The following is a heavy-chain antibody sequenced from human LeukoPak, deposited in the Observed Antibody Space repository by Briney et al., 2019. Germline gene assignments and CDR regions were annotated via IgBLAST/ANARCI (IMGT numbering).Heavy chain of an antibody. J-gene: IGHJ4*02. D-gene: IGHD3-22*01. Sequence: PGRSLRLSCAASGFTFSSYAMHWVRQAPGKGLEWVAVISYDGSNKYYADSVKGRFTISRDNSKNTLYLQMNSLRAEDTAVYYCARAYYYDSSGYYVYWGQGTLVTVSS. CDR2: ISYDGSNK. CDR3: ARAYYYDSSGYYVY. V-gene: IGHV3-30*04. CDR1: GFTFSSYA.